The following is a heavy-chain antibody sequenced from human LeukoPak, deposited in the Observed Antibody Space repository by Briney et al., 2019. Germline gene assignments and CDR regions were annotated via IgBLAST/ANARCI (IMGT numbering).Heavy chain of an antibody. V-gene: IGHV4-34*01. CDR2: INHSGST. CDR1: GGSFSGYY. D-gene: IGHD3-3*01. CDR3: AGESLRFLYY. Sequence: SETLSLTCAVYGGSFSGYYWSWIRQPPGKGLEWIGEINHSGSTNYNPSLKSRVTISVDTSKNQFSLRLSSVTAADTAVYYCAGESLRFLYYWGQGTLVTVSS. J-gene: IGHJ4*02.